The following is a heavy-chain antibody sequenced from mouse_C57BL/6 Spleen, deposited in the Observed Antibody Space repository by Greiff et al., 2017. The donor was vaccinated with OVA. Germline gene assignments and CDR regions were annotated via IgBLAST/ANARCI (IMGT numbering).Heavy chain of an antibody. D-gene: IGHD1-1*02. J-gene: IGHJ3*01. CDR3: DYGFAY. V-gene: IGHV14-4*01. CDR2: IDPENGDT. Sequence: EVKLVESGAELVRPGASVKLSCTASGYNITDDYMHWVKQRPEQGLEWIGWIDPENGDTEYASKFQGKATITADTSSNTAYLQLSSLTSEDTAVYYCDYGFAYWGQGTLVTVSA. CDR1: GYNITDDY.